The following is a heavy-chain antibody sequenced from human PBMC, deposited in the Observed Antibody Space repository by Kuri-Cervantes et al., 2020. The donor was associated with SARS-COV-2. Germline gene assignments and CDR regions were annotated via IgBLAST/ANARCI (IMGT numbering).Heavy chain of an antibody. Sequence: GGSLRLSCEASGFTFSSYGMHWVRQAPGKGLGWVAVISYDGSNKYYADSVKGRFTISSDNSKNTLYLQMKSLRSEDTAMYYCAKDRVGVQDFWGQGTLVTVSS. CDR3: AKDRVGVQDF. V-gene: IGHV3-30*18. CDR2: ISYDGSNK. CDR1: GFTFSSYG. D-gene: IGHD2-21*01. J-gene: IGHJ4*02.